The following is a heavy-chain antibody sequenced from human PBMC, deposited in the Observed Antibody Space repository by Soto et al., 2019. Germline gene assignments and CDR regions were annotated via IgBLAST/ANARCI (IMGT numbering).Heavy chain of an antibody. CDR3: ARDQVSAIFVVVINPRYYYYGMDV. J-gene: IGHJ6*02. Sequence: PGGSLRLSCAASGFTFSSYGMHWVRQAPGKGLEWVAVIWYDGSNKYYADSVKGRFTISRDNSKNTLYLQMNSLRAEDTAVYYCARDQVSAIFVVVINPRYYYYGMDVWGQGTTITVSS. D-gene: IGHD3-3*01. CDR1: GFTFSSYG. CDR2: IWYDGSNK. V-gene: IGHV3-33*01.